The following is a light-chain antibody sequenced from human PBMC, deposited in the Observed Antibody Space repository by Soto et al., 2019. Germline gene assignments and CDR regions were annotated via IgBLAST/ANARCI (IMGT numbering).Light chain of an antibody. CDR3: QQYNNWLPLT. CDR1: QSVSSN. J-gene: IGKJ4*01. V-gene: IGKV3-15*01. Sequence: EIVMTQSPATLSVSPGERATLSCRASQSVSSNLAWYQQNPGQAPRLLIYGASTRATGIPARFSGSGSGTEFTLTISSLQSEDFAVYYCQQYNNWLPLTFGGGTKVEIK. CDR2: GAS.